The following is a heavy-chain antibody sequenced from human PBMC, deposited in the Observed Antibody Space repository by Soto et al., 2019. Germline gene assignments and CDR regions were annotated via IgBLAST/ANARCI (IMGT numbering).Heavy chain of an antibody. CDR2: IIPIFGTA. Sequence: SVKVSCKASGGTFSSYAISWVRQAPGQGLGWMGGIIPIFGTANYAQKFQGRVTITADESTSTAYMELSSLRSEDTAVYYCARDSIPYYYDSSGYYYTLDVWGQGTTVTV. CDR1: GGTFSSYA. J-gene: IGHJ6*02. CDR3: ARDSIPYYYDSSGYYYTLDV. D-gene: IGHD3-22*01. V-gene: IGHV1-69*13.